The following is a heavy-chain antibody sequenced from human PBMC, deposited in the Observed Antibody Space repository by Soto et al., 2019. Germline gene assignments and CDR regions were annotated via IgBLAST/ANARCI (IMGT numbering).Heavy chain of an antibody. Sequence: QLQLQESGPGLVKPSETLSLTCTVAGGSISSISFYWGWIRQPPGKGLEWIGSIYYSGSAYYNPSLKSRVTLSVDTSENQFSLKLSSVSAADTAMYYCATIGYCSGGSCYESWFDPWGQGTLVTVSS. J-gene: IGHJ5*02. CDR1: GGSISSISFY. CDR2: IYYSGSA. V-gene: IGHV4-39*01. CDR3: ATIGYCSGGSCYESWFDP. D-gene: IGHD2-15*01.